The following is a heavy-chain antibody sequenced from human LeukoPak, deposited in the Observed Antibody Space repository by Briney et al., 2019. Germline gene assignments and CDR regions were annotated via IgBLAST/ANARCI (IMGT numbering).Heavy chain of an antibody. CDR2: ISSSSSTI. V-gene: IGHV3-48*01. Sequence: PGGSLRLSCAASGFTFSSYSMNWVRQAPGKGLEWVSYISSSSSTIYYADSVKGRFTISRDNAKNSLYLQMNSLRAEDTAVYYCARDFTTYYYDSSGYSPPGNWGQGTLVTVSS. CDR1: GFTFSSYS. D-gene: IGHD3-22*01. CDR3: ARDFTTYYYDSSGYSPPGN. J-gene: IGHJ4*02.